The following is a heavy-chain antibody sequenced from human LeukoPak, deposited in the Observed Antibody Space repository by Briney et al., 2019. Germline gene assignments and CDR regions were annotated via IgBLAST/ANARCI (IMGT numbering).Heavy chain of an antibody. CDR1: GFTVSNNY. Sequence: PGGSLRLSCAASGFTVSNNYMNWVRQAPGKGLEWVSVTYSGGSTYYADSVEGRFTISRHNSNNTLYLQMNSLRDEDTAVYYCARETKYGGYSYGFLDYWGQGTPVTVSS. CDR2: TYSGGST. D-gene: IGHD5-18*01. V-gene: IGHV3-53*04. J-gene: IGHJ4*02. CDR3: ARETKYGGYSYGFLDY.